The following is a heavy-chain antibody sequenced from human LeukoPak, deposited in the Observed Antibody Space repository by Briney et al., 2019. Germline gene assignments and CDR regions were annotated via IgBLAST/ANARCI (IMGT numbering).Heavy chain of an antibody. CDR1: GYTFTSYY. CDR3: ASQPAYCGGDCYFYDY. Sequence: ASVKVSCKASGYTFTSYYMHWVRQAPGQGLEWMGIISPSGGSTSYAQKFQGRVTMTRDTSTSTVYMELSSLRSEDTAVYYCASQPAYCGGDCYFYDYWGQGTPVTVSS. J-gene: IGHJ4*02. V-gene: IGHV1-46*01. CDR2: ISPSGGST. D-gene: IGHD2-21*02.